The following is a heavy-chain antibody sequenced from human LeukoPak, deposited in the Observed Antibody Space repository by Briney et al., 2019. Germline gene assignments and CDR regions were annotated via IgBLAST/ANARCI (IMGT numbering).Heavy chain of an antibody. D-gene: IGHD6-19*01. CDR2: INIDSSTI. V-gene: IGHV3-48*02. CDR1: GFTFSTYR. J-gene: IGHJ4*02. CDR3: ARATSTSGPTFDY. Sequence: QSGGSLRLSCAASGFTFSTYRMNWVRQAPGKGLEWLSYINIDSSTIYYTDSLKGRFTISRDNAKNSLYLQMNSLRDEDTAAYYCARATSTSGPTFDYWGQGTLVTVSS.